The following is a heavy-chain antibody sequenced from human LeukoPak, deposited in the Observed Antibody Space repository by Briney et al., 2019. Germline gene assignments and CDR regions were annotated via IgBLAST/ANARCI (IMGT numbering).Heavy chain of an antibody. Sequence: SETLSLTCTVSGGSISSGGYYWSWLRQHPGKGLEWIGYIYYSGSTYYNPSLKSRVTISVDTSKNQFSLKLSSVTAADTAVYYCARAERFGECDYWGQGTLVTVSS. CDR2: IYYSGST. V-gene: IGHV4-31*03. CDR1: GGSISSGGYY. D-gene: IGHD3-10*01. CDR3: ARAERFGECDY. J-gene: IGHJ4*02.